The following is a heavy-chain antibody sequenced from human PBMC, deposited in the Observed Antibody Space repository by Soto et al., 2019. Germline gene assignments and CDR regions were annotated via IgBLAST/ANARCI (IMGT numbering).Heavy chain of an antibody. CDR1: GASINSRDYF. Sequence: SETLSLTCTVSGASINSRDYFWGWIRQVPGKGPEWLGTITSRGDTFDSPSLKSRVIMSLDTSKNQFSLRLTSVTDTDTAVYFCAREATRGESFSYLFDLWGPGAPVTVSS. J-gene: IGHJ4*02. CDR2: ITSRGDT. D-gene: IGHD1-26*01. CDR3: AREATRGESFSYLFDL. V-gene: IGHV4-39*07.